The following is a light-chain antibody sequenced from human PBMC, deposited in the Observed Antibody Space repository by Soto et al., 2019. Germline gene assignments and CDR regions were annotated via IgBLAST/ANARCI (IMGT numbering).Light chain of an antibody. J-gene: IGKJ1*01. CDR1: QSVDTRY. Sequence: EMVLTQSPCTLSLSPGERGTLSCRASQSVDTRYFGWYQQKPGQAPRLLIFAAARRATGTPDRFSGSGSGSDFTLPIIRLEPEDVLVYYCQQSLKSPWTFGQGTKVDIK. CDR3: QQSLKSPWT. V-gene: IGKV3-20*01. CDR2: AAA.